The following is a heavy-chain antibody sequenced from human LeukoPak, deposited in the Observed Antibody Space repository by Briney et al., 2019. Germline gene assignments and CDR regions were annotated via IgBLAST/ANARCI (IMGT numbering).Heavy chain of an antibody. J-gene: IGHJ5*02. D-gene: IGHD6-6*01. CDR3: ARDGDHSSSSLSWFDP. Sequence: ASVKVSCKASGYSFTSYYMHWVRQAPGQGLEWMGIISPSAGTTTYAQKFQGRVTMTRDMSTSTVYMELSSLRSEDTAVYYCARDGDHSSSSLSWFDPWGQGTLVTVSS. V-gene: IGHV1-46*01. CDR1: GYSFTSYY. CDR2: ISPSAGTT.